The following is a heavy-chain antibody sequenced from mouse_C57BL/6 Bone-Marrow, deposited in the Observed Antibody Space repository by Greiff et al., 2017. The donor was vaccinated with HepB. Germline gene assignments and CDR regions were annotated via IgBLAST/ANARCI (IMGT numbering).Heavy chain of an antibody. CDR3: ARHPRKEVLPWYEAWFAY. CDR1: GYTFTEYT. V-gene: IGHV1-62-2*01. D-gene: IGHD2-1*01. Sequence: QVQLQQSGAELVKPGASVKLSCKASGYTFTEYTIHWVKQRSGQGLEWIGWFYPGSGSIKYNEKFKDKATLTADKSSSTVYMELSRLTSEDSAVYFCARHPRKEVLPWYEAWFAYWGQGTLVTVSA. J-gene: IGHJ3*01. CDR2: FYPGSGSI.